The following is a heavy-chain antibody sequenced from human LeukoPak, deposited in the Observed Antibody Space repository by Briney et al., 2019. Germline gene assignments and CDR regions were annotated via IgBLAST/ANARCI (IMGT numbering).Heavy chain of an antibody. J-gene: IGHJ4*02. CDR1: GGTFSSYA. V-gene: IGHV1-69*04. D-gene: IGHD3-10*01. CDR2: MIPILGIA. CDR3: ARDIGSGSYYEEFDY. Sequence: ASVKFSCKASGGTFSSYAISWVRQAPGQGLEWMGRMIPILGIANYAQKFQGRVTITADKSTSTAYMELSSLRSEDTAVYYCARDIGSGSYYEEFDYWGQGTLVTVSS.